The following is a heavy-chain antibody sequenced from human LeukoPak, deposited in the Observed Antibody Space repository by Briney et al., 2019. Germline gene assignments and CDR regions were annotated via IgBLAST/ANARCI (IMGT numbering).Heavy chain of an antibody. J-gene: IGHJ4*02. V-gene: IGHV4-59*01. CDR2: IYYSGST. Sequence: PSETLSLTCTVSGGSISSYYWSWIRQPPGKGLEGIGDIYYSGSTNYNPSLKRRVTISVDTSTHQFSLRLSSVPAADTAVYYCARGRLNYYDSSGLFDYWGQGTLVTVSS. CDR3: ARGRLNYYDSSGLFDY. D-gene: IGHD3-22*01. CDR1: GGSISSYY.